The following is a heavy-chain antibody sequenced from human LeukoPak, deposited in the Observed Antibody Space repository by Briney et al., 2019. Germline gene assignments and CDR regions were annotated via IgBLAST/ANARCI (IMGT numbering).Heavy chain of an antibody. D-gene: IGHD6-13*01. CDR2: IIPIFGTA. CDR3: AREFCRYSSSWYVAGPLIDP. CDR1: GGTFSSYA. V-gene: IGHV1-69*05. Sequence: WASVKVSCKASGGTFSSYAISWVRQAPGQGLEWMGGIIPIFGTANYAQKFQGRVTITTDESTSTAYMELSSLRSEDTAVYYCAREFCRYSSSWYVAGPLIDPWGQGTLVTVSS. J-gene: IGHJ5*02.